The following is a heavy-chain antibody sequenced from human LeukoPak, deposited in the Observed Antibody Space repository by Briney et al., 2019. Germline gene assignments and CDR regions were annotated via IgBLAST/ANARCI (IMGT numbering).Heavy chain of an antibody. D-gene: IGHD4-17*01. CDR2: IYYSGST. J-gene: IGHJ5*02. CDR1: GGSISSHY. V-gene: IGHV4-59*11. Sequence: SETLSLTCSVSGGSISSHYWSWLRQPPAKGLEWIGYIYYSGSTKYNPSLKSRVTISVDTSKNQFSLKLSSVTAADTAVYYCARGGTTVTPGLLWFDPWGQGTLVTVSS. CDR3: ARGGTTVTPGLLWFDP.